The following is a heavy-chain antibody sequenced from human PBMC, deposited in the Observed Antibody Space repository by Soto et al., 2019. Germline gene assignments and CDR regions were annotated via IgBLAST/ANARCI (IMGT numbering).Heavy chain of an antibody. Sequence: EVQLVESGGGLVKPGGSLRLSCAASGFSFSNAWMKWVRQAPGKGLEWVGRIKSEANGGTTDHAAAVKGRFIISGDDSKNMLFLQMDSLITEDSAVYYCAYYRDSSARNVDFWGQGTLVTVSS. CDR1: GFSFSNAW. CDR2: IKSEANGGTT. V-gene: IGHV3-15*07. CDR3: AYYRDSSARNVDF. J-gene: IGHJ4*02. D-gene: IGHD3-22*01.